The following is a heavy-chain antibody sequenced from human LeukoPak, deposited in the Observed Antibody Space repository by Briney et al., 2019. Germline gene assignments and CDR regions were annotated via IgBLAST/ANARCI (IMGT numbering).Heavy chain of an antibody. CDR2: ISWSSDST. CDR1: GFTFDDYA. Sequence: GGSLRLSCAASGFTFDDYAMHWVRQAPGKGLEWVSGISWSSDSTNYADSVKGRFIISRDNAKSSLYLQMNSLRPDDTALYYCAKDRAAMVPTAAILDYWGQGILVTVSS. V-gene: IGHV3-9*01. J-gene: IGHJ4*02. CDR3: AKDRAAMVPTAAILDY. D-gene: IGHD2-2*01.